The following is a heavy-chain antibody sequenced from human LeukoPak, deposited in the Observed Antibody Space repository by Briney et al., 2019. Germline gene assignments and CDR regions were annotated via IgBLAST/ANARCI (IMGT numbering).Heavy chain of an antibody. V-gene: IGHV3-23*01. J-gene: IGHJ4*02. CDR3: AKDVKAMVRGVPHDY. CDR2: ISGSGGST. Sequence: GGSLRPSCAASGFTFSSYAMSWVRQAPGKGLEWVSAISGSGGSTYYADSVKGRFTISRDNSKNTLYLQMNSLRAEDTAVYYCAKDVKAMVRGVPHDYWGQGTLVTVSS. CDR1: GFTFSSYA. D-gene: IGHD3-10*01.